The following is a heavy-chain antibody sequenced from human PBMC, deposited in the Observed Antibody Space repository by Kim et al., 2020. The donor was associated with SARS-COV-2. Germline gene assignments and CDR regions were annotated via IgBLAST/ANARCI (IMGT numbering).Heavy chain of an antibody. CDR3: ARSRHYYGSGSYYFGANYYYYMDV. CDR2: IYYSGST. V-gene: IGHV4-59*08. J-gene: IGHJ6*03. CDR1: GGSISSYY. D-gene: IGHD3-10*01. Sequence: SETLSLTCTVSGGSISSYYWSWIRQPPGKGLEWIGYIYYSGSTNYNPSLKSRVTISVDTSKNQFSLKLSSVTAADTAVYYCARSRHYYGSGSYYFGANYYYYMDVWGKGTTVTVSS.